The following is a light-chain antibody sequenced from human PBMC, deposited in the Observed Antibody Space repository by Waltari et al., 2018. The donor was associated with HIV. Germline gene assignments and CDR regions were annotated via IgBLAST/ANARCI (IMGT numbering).Light chain of an antibody. CDR1: SSDVGAYNY. V-gene: IGLV2-14*01. CDR3: NSYSTTYTPCV. J-gene: IGLJ1*01. CDR2: DVS. Sequence: QSALTQPASVSGSPGQSITISCTGSSSDVGAYNYVSWYQQHPGKAPKLLIYDVSNRPSGISNRFSGSKSGNTASLTISGLQTEDEADYYCNSYSTTYTPCVFGTGTRVTVL.